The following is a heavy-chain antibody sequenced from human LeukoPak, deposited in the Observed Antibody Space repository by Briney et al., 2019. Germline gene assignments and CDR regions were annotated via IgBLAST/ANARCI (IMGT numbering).Heavy chain of an antibody. CDR2: VLYDGSNK. CDR3: ARDNYGGILDF. J-gene: IGHJ4*02. Sequence: GGSLRLPCAASGFTFTRFTMHWVRPAPGKGLEWVAVVLYDGSNKYYADSVKGRFTLSRDNSKNTLSLQMNTLRAEDTAVYYCARDNYGGILDFWGQGTLVTVSS. CDR1: GFTFTRFT. V-gene: IGHV3-30*04. D-gene: IGHD2-21*01.